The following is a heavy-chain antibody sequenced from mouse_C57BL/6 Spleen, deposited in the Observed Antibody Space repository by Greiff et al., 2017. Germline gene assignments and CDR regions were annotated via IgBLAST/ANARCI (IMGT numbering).Heavy chain of an antibody. D-gene: IGHD2-3*01. J-gene: IGHJ2*01. CDR2: IYPGDGDT. V-gene: IGHV1-82*01. CDR1: GYAFSSSW. CDR3: ASYDGYLLYFDY. Sequence: QVQLQQSGPELVKPGASVKISCKASGYAFSSSWMNWVKQRPGKGLEWIGRIYPGDGDTNYNGKFKGKATLTADKSSSTAYMQLSSLTSEASAVYFCASYDGYLLYFDYWGQGTTLTVSS.